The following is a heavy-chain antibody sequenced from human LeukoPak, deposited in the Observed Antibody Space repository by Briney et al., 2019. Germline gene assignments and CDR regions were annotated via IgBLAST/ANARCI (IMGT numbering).Heavy chain of an antibody. CDR1: GFTFSSYA. V-gene: IGHV3-23*01. J-gene: IGHJ4*02. D-gene: IGHD5-18*01. Sequence: GGSLRLSCAASGFTFSSYAMSWVRQAPGKGLEWVSFISGSAGSTYYTHSVKGPFTLSRDNSKNTLYLQMNSLRAEDTAVYYCAKDLFSVDTAMVDYWGQGTLVTVSS. CDR2: ISGSAGST. CDR3: AKDLFSVDTAMVDY.